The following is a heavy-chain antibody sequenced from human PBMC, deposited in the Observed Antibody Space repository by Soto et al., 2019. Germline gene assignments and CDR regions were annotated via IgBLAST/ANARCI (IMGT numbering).Heavy chain of an antibody. D-gene: IGHD2-21*02. CDR1: GFTFSSYA. CDR3: AKDSLVVVTAIFDY. Sequence: GGSLRLSCAASGFTFSSYALSWVRQAPGKGLEWVSATSGSGGGTYYADSVKGRFTISRDNSKNTLYLQMNSLRADDTAVYHCAKDSLVVVTAIFDYWGQGSLVTVSS. CDR2: TSGSGGGT. V-gene: IGHV3-23*01. J-gene: IGHJ4*02.